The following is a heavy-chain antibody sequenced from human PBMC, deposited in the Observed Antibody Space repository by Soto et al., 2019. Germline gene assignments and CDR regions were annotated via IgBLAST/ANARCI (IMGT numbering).Heavy chain of an antibody. V-gene: IGHV3-33*01. D-gene: IGHD6-6*01. CDR3: ARGHSSSPDFYYYYYGMDV. J-gene: IGHJ6*02. CDR1: GFTFSSYG. CDR2: IWYDGSNK. Sequence: GGSLRLSCAASGFTFSSYGMHWVRQAPGKGLEWVAVIWYDGSNKYYADSVKDRFTISRDNSKNTLYLQMNSLRAEDTAVYYCARGHSSSPDFYYYYYGMDVWGQGTTVTVSS.